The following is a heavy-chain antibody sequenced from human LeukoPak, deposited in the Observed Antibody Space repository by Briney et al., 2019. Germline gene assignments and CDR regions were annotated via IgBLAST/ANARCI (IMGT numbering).Heavy chain of an antibody. CDR1: GFTFSSYA. J-gene: IGHJ4*02. CDR2: ISGSGGST. CDR3: AKVLGVAVAGTVDY. Sequence: PGGSLRLSCAASGFTFSSYAMSWVRQAPGKGLEWVSDISGSGGSTYYADSVKGRFTISRDNSKNTLYLQMNSLRAEDTAVYYCAKVLGVAVAGTVDYWGQGTLVTVSS. D-gene: IGHD6-19*01. V-gene: IGHV3-23*01.